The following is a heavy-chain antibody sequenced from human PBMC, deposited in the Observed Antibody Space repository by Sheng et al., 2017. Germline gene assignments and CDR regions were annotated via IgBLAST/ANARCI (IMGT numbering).Heavy chain of an antibody. CDR1: GGTFSSYT. V-gene: IGHV1-69*02. CDR2: IIPILGIA. J-gene: IGHJ4*02. CDR3: ARARDGYNWGNFDY. Sequence: QVQLVQSGAEVKKPGSSVKVSCKASGGTFSSYTISWVRQAPGQGLEWMGRIIPILGIANYAQKFQGRVTITADKSTSTAYMELSSLRSEDTAVYYCARARDGYNWGNFDYWGQGTLVTVSS. D-gene: IGHD1-1*01.